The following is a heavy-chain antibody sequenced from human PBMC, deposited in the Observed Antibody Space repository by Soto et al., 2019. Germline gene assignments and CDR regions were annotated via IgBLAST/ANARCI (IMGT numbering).Heavy chain of an antibody. CDR2: IRRKANSYTT. CDR3: AMLGGWSGGSSGMDV. CDR1: GLIFSDYH. V-gene: IGHV3-72*01. J-gene: IGHJ6*02. D-gene: IGHD6-19*01. Sequence: EVQLVESGGGLVQPGGSLRLSCAASGLIFSDYHMDWVRQAPGKGLEWVGRIRRKANSYTTEYAASVKGRFTISRDYSKSSLYLQMNSLKSEDTAVYYCAMLGGWSGGSSGMDVWGQGTTVPVSS.